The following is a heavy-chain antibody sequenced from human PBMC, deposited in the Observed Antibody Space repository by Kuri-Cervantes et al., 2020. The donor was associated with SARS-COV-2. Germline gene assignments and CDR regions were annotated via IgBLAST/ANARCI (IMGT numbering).Heavy chain of an antibody. CDR3: ARGAFGVIVPTHYYYSMDV. Sequence: SVKVSCKASGDTFSSYTISWVRQAPGQGLEWMGVIIPIFGTANYAQKFQGRVTITADNTTSTAYMELSSLRSNDTATYYCARGAFGVIVPTHYYYSMDVWGKGTTVTVSS. D-gene: IGHD3-3*01. CDR2: IIPIFGTA. J-gene: IGHJ6*03. V-gene: IGHV1-69*06. CDR1: GDTFSSYT.